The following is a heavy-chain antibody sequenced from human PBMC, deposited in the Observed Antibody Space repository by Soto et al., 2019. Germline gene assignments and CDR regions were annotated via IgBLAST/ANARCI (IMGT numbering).Heavy chain of an antibody. J-gene: IGHJ4*02. D-gene: IGHD4-17*01. Sequence: SETLSLTCTVSGGSISSYYWSWIRQPPGKGLEWIGYIYYSGSTNYSPSLKSRVTISVDTSKNQFSLKLSSVTAADTAVYYCARIDDYAVGAIDYWGPGTLVTVSS. CDR2: IYYSGST. CDR3: ARIDDYAVGAIDY. CDR1: GGSISSYY. V-gene: IGHV4-59*01.